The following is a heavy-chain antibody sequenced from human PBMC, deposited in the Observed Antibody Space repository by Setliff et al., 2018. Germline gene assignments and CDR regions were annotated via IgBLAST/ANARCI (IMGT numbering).Heavy chain of an antibody. CDR1: GLTFNSYA. J-gene: IGHJ4*02. CDR2: VSVSGDNT. CDR3: AGQGPIFGSGLIPGFDQ. D-gene: IGHD3-3*01. Sequence: GGSLRLSCAASGLTFNSYAMSWVRQTPGKGLEWVSTVSVSGDNTYYTDSVKGRFTTSRDNSKNTLSLQMSSLRTEDTAIYFCAGQGPIFGSGLIPGFDQWGQGTMVTVSS. V-gene: IGHV3-23*01.